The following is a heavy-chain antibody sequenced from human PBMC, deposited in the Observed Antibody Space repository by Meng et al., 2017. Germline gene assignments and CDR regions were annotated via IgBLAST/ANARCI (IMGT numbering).Heavy chain of an antibody. Sequence: QMRLRPVGAEVKAAAAVMDVSCKSAGYTFTCYIMHWVREAAGGGVGWVGRIHINGSGTNYEQKFQGRVTMTRDTSISTAYMELSRLRSDDTAVYYCAREDSGYVRDFDYWGQGTLVTVSS. D-gene: IGHD5-12*01. CDR1: GYTFTCYI. V-gene: IGHV1-2*06. J-gene: IGHJ4*02. CDR3: AREDSGYVRDFDY. CDR2: IHINGSGT.